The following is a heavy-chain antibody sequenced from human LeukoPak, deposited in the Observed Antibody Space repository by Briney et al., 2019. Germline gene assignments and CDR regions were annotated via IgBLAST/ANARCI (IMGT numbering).Heavy chain of an antibody. CDR3: ASGLAVTMADY. V-gene: IGHV3-21*01. Sequence: PGGSLRLSCAASGFTFGSYSMNWVRQAPGKGLEWVSSISSSSSYIYYADSVKGRFTISRDNAKNSLYLQMNSLRAEDTAVYYCASGLAVTMADYWGQGTLVTVSS. D-gene: IGHD4-17*01. CDR2: ISSSSSYI. J-gene: IGHJ4*02. CDR1: GFTFGSYS.